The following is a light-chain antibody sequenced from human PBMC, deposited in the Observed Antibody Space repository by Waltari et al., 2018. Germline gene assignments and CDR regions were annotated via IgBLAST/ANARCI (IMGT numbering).Light chain of an antibody. Sequence: ETVLTQFPATLSVSPGDRANLSCRASQNISSYLAWYQHKSGQAPRLLIHAASTRATGIPARFSGSGSGTDFTLTISSLQSEDFAVYYCQQYNHWPRTFGQGTKVDIK. V-gene: IGKV3-15*01. J-gene: IGKJ1*01. CDR2: AAS. CDR1: QNISSY. CDR3: QQYNHWPRT.